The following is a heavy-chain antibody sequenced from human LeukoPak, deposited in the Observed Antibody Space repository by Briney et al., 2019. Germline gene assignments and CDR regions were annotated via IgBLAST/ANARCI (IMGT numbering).Heavy chain of an antibody. CDR1: GGSISSGGYS. CDR3: ARVIGYCTNGVCLQWYFDL. V-gene: IGHV4-30-2*01. D-gene: IGHD2-8*01. Sequence: SETLSLTCAVSGGSISSGGYSWSWIRQPPGKGLEWIGYIYHSGSTYYNPSLKSRVTISVDRPKNQFSLKLSSVTAADTAVYYCARVIGYCTNGVCLQWYFDLWGRGTLVTVSS. CDR2: IYHSGST. J-gene: IGHJ2*01.